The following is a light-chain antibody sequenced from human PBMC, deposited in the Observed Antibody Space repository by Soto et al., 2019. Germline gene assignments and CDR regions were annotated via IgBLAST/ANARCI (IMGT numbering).Light chain of an antibody. CDR1: QSISSW. CDR2: KAS. V-gene: IGKV1-5*03. Sequence: DIQMTQSPSTLSASVGDRVTITCRASQSISSWLAWYQQKPGTAPKLLIYKASTLQTGVPSRFSGSGSGTEFTLTISSLQPDDFATYYCKQYNDNRTFGQGTKVDI. CDR3: KQYNDNRT. J-gene: IGKJ1*01.